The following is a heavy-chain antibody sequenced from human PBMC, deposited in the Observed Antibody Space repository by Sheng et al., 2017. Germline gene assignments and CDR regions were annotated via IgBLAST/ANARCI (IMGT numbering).Heavy chain of an antibody. CDR3: AIGETYYDFWSGYYDYYYYGMDV. CDR2: IKQDGSEK. J-gene: IGHJ6*02. V-gene: IGHV3-7*01. D-gene: IGHD3-3*01. CDR1: GFTFSSYW. Sequence: EVQLVESGGGLVQPGGSLRLSCAASGFTFSSYWMSWVRQAPGKGLEWVANIKQDGSEKYYVDSVKGRFTISRDNAKNSLYLQMNSLRAEDTAVYYCAIGETYYDFWSGYYDYYYYGMDVWGQGTTVTVS.